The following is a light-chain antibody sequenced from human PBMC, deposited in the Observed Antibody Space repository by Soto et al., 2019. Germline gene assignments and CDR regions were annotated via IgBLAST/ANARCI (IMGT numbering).Light chain of an antibody. J-gene: IGLJ2*01. CDR3: SSYAGSNNVV. Sequence: QSALTQPPSASGSPGQSVSISCTGTSSDVGGHNYVSWYQQYPGKAPKVMIYEVTKRPSGVPDRFSGSKSGNTASLTVSGLRAEDEAYYYGSSYAGSNNVVFGGGTKLTVL. CDR1: SSDVGGHNY. CDR2: EVT. V-gene: IGLV2-8*01.